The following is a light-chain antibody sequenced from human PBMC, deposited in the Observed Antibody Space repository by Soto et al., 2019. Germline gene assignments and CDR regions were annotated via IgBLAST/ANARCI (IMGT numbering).Light chain of an antibody. CDR1: QSVRNN. Sequence: IIMTQSPVTLSVSPGERATLSRRASQSVRNNLAWYQQKPGQAPRLLIYGASSRATGIPARFSGTGSGTKFTLTISSLQPEDFAVYYCQQYNNWRQAFGQGTKVDIK. CDR2: GAS. CDR3: QQYNNWRQA. V-gene: IGKV3-15*01. J-gene: IGKJ1*01.